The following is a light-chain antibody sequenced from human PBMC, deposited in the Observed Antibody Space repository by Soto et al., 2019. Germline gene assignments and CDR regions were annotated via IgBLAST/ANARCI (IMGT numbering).Light chain of an antibody. J-gene: IGKJ2*03. Sequence: DIQVTQSPSSLSASVGDRVTITCRASQSIRPYLNWYQQRPGKPPKLLIHTASTLQSGVPSRFSGSGSGTDFTLIISSLQPEDFATYYCQQTYSTLDSFGQGTKLEIK. V-gene: IGKV1-39*01. CDR3: QQTYSTLDS. CDR2: TAS. CDR1: QSIRPY.